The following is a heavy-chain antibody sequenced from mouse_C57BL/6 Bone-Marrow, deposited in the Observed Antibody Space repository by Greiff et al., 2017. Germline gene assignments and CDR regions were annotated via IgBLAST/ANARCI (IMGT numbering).Heavy chain of an antibody. CDR1: GYTFTDYY. J-gene: IGHJ1*03. CDR3: ARVYGNFYYWYFDV. Sequence: EVQLQQSGPELVKPGASVKISCKASGYTFTDYYMNWVKQSHGKSLEWIGDINPNNGGTSYNQKFKGKATLTVDKSYSTAYMELRSLTSEDSAVYYCARVYGNFYYWYFDVWGTGTTVTVSS. V-gene: IGHV1-26*01. CDR2: INPNNGGT. D-gene: IGHD2-1*01.